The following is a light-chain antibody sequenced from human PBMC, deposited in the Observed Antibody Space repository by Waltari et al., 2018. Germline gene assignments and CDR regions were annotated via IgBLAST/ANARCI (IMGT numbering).Light chain of an antibody. Sequence: EINMTQSPSSVSASVVDRVSMSCRASQDISTSLAWYQQRSGKAPSLLIYHSSTLQSGVPSRFSGAGTGTDFTLTINNLHPEDFATYFCQQGDTSPPTFGPGTKVELK. CDR2: HSS. CDR1: QDISTS. J-gene: IGKJ1*01. CDR3: QQGDTSPPT. V-gene: IGKV1-12*01.